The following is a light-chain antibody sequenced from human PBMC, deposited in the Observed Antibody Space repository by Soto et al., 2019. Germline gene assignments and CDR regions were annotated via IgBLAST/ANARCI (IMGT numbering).Light chain of an antibody. Sequence: IQMTQSPSTLSASVGDRVTITCRASQSISSWLAWYQQKPGKAPKLLIYDASSLESGVPSRFNGSGSRTEFTLTISSMQPDDFATYYCQQYNSYPIYTFGQGTQLEIK. CDR1: QSISSW. J-gene: IGKJ2*01. V-gene: IGKV1-5*01. CDR2: DAS. CDR3: QQYNSYPIYT.